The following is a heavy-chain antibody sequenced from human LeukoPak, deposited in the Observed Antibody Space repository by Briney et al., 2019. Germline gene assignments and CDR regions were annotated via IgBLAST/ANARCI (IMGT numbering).Heavy chain of an antibody. V-gene: IGHV3-48*01. CDR3: ARSNGQFDY. J-gene: IGHJ4*02. CDR2: ITSSSSTT. CDR1: GLTFSSYS. Sequence: GGSLRLSCVDSGLTFSSYSMNWVRQATGKGLEWVSYITSSSSTTYYGDSVKGRFTISRDNAKNSLYLQMKSLRVEDTAVYFCARSNGQFDYWGQGTLVTVSS.